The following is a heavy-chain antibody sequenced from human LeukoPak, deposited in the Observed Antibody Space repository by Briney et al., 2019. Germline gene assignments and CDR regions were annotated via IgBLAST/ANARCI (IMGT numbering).Heavy chain of an antibody. V-gene: IGHV4-38-2*02. CDR2: IYYSGST. CDR1: GYSINSGYY. CDR3: ARKPIVNSAWYYFDY. Sequence: PSETLSLTCTVSGYSINSGYYWSWIRQPPGKRLEWIGSIYYSGSTYSNPTLKSRLTISVDTSKNQISLNLTSVTAADAAVYYCARKPIVNSAWYYFDYWGQGTLVTVSS. D-gene: IGHD3-22*01. J-gene: IGHJ4*02.